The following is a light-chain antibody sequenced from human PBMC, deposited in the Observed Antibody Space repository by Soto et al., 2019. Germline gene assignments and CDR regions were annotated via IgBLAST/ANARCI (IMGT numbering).Light chain of an antibody. Sequence: EVVMTQSPVTLSLSPGERATLSCRASQSVSSNLAWYQQKPGQAPRLLIYGTSNRAAGVPARYSGSRSGTDFTLTISSLQSEDFAVYYCQQYNKWPSTFGQGTKVDIK. CDR3: QQYNKWPST. CDR1: QSVSSN. CDR2: GTS. V-gene: IGKV3-15*01. J-gene: IGKJ1*01.